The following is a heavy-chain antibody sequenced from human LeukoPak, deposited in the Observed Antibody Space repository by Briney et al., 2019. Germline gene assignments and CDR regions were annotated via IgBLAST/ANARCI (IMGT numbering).Heavy chain of an antibody. Sequence: GGSLRLSCAASGFTFSSYEMNWVRQAPGKGLEWVSYISSSGRTFYYADSVKGRFTISRDNGKNSLYLQMNSLRVEDTAVYYCARDSRGSSWFFDYWGQGALVTVSS. D-gene: IGHD6-13*01. J-gene: IGHJ4*02. CDR2: ISSSGRTF. CDR1: GFTFSSYE. CDR3: ARDSRGSSWFFDY. V-gene: IGHV3-48*03.